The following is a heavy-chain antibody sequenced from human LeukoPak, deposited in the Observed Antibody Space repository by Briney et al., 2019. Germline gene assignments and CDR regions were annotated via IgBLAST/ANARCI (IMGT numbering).Heavy chain of an antibody. V-gene: IGHV3-74*01. J-gene: IGHJ4*02. D-gene: IGHD1-1*01. CDR2: INSDGSIT. Sequence: GGSLRLSCAASGFTFSNYWMHWVRQAPGKGLVWVSRINSDGSITNYADSVKGRFTVSRDNAKNTLYLELNSLRVEDTATFYCAKGQELDDGVFDSWGQGTMVTVSS. CDR3: AKGQELDDGVFDS. CDR1: GFTFSNYW.